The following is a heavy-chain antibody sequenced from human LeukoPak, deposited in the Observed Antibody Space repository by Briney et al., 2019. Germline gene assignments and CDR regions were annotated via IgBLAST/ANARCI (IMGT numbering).Heavy chain of an antibody. CDR3: ARALGYCSGGSCTRGYNWFDP. CDR2: IYGGST. Sequence: SETLSLTCTVSGGSISSSDYYWGWIRQPPGKGLEWIGSIYGGSTYYNPSLKSRVTISVDTSMNQFSLKLSFVTTADTAVYYCARALGYCSGGSCTRGYNWFDPWGQGTLVTVSS. CDR1: GGSISSSDYY. D-gene: IGHD2-15*01. V-gene: IGHV4-39*01. J-gene: IGHJ5*02.